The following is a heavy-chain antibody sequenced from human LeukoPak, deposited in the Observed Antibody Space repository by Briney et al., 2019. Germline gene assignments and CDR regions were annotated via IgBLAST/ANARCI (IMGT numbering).Heavy chain of an antibody. CDR3: AKDPPCSGGTCYGYFES. CDR2: ISYDGNNK. J-gene: IGHJ4*02. V-gene: IGHV3-30-3*01. D-gene: IGHD2-15*01. CDR1: GFTFSSYA. Sequence: PGGSLRLSCAASGFTFSSYAMHWVRQAPGKGLGWMSVISYDGNNKYYADSVKGRFTISRDNSINTLYLQMNNLRDEDTAVYYCAKDPPCSGGTCYGYFESWGQGTLVTVSS.